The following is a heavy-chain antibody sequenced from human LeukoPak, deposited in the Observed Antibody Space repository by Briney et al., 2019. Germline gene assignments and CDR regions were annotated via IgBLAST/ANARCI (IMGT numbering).Heavy chain of an antibody. D-gene: IGHD2-21*02. CDR2: IYYSGNT. CDR1: GGSISGDH. J-gene: IGHJ3*02. CDR3: ARSHIVAVTGFAFDI. Sequence: SETLSLTCTVSGGSISGDHWNWIRQPPGKGLEWIGNIYYSGNTNYNPSLKSRVTISVDTSKNQFSLKLSSVTAADTAVYYCARSHIVAVTGFAFDIWGQGTLVTVSS. V-gene: IGHV4-59*08.